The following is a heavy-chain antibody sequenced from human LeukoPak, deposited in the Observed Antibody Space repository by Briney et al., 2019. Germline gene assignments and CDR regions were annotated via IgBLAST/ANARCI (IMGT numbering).Heavy chain of an antibody. V-gene: IGHV4-39*07. Sequence: PSETLSLTCNVSGGTISSISYHWGWIRQPPGEGLKWIGSIYYSGTTFYKSSLKSRVTISVDTSKNQFSLKLSSVTAADTAVYYCARRHTSYYYSSVGYFDYWGQGTLVTVSS. D-gene: IGHD3-22*01. J-gene: IGHJ4*02. CDR3: ARRHTSYYYSSVGYFDY. CDR2: IYYSGTT. CDR1: GGTISSISYH.